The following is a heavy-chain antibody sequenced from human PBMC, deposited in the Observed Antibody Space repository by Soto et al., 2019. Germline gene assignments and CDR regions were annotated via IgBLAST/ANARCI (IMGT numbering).Heavy chain of an antibody. D-gene: IGHD6-13*01. Sequence: SETLSLTCAVSGYSISSGYYWGWIRQPPGKGPEWIGSIYHSGSTYYNPSLKSRVTISVDTSKNQFSLKLSSVTAADTAVYYCARRLSYSSSWYFYDYWGQGTLVTVSS. V-gene: IGHV4-38-2*01. CDR2: IYHSGST. J-gene: IGHJ4*02. CDR1: GYSISSGYY. CDR3: ARRLSYSSSWYFYDY.